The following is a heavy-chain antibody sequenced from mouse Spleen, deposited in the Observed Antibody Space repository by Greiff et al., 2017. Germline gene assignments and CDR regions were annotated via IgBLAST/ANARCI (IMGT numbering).Heavy chain of an antibody. J-gene: IGHJ4*01. D-gene: IGHD6-1*01. V-gene: IGHV1-82*01. CDR1: GYAFSSSW. CDR3: ARVGSGAMDY. Sequence: VQLQQSGPELVKPGASVKISCKASGYAFSSSWMNWVKQRPGKGLEWIGRIYPGDGDTNYNGKFKGKATLTADKSSSTAYMELRSLTSEDTAVYYCARVGSGAMDYWGQGTSVTVSS. CDR2: IYPGDGDT.